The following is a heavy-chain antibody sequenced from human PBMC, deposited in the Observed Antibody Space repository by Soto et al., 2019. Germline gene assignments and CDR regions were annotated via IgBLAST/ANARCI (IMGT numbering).Heavy chain of an antibody. J-gene: IGHJ3*02. CDR2: ISWNSGSI. D-gene: IGHD3-3*01. CDR3: AKVVGVRFLEWEGGDAFDI. Sequence: GGSLRLSCAASGFTFDDYAMHWVRQAPGKGLGWVSGISWNSGSIGYADSVKGRFTISRDNAKNSLYLQMNSLRAEDTALYYCAKVVGVRFLEWEGGDAFDIWGQGTMVTVSS. V-gene: IGHV3-9*01. CDR1: GFTFDDYA.